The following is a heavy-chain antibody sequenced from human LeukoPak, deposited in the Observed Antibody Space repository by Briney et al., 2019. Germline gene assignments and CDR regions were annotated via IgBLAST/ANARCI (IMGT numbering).Heavy chain of an antibody. Sequence: ASVKVSCKVSGNSLSELSIQWVRQAPGKGLECMGGFDPEEAKMVYAQNFQGRVTMTEDSSTQTAYMELSGLTSDDTAVYYCTTRSGDFWSGFVNWGQGTLVTVFS. CDR3: TTRSGDFWSGFVN. J-gene: IGHJ4*02. CDR2: FDPEEAKM. V-gene: IGHV1-24*01. CDR1: GNSLSELS. D-gene: IGHD3-3*01.